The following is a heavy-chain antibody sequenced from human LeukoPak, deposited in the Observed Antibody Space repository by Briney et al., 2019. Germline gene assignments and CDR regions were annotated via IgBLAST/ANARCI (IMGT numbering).Heavy chain of an antibody. Sequence: GGSLRLSCAASGLTFDDYSIHWVRQFPGKGLEWVSLINKDGDRTFYADSVKGRFTISRDNRKNSLYLQMNSLRTEDTALYYCAKEVRGSSWTGFDYWGQGTLVTVSS. CDR1: GLTFDDYS. CDR2: INKDGDRT. V-gene: IGHV3-43*01. J-gene: IGHJ4*02. D-gene: IGHD6-13*01. CDR3: AKEVRGSSWTGFDY.